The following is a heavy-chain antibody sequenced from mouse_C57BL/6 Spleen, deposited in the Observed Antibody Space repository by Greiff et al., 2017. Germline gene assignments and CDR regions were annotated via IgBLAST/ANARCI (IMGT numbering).Heavy chain of an antibody. V-gene: IGHV1-9*01. CDR3: ARWGGYDGGAMDY. D-gene: IGHD2-2*01. CDR1: GYTFTGYW. CDR2: ILPGSGST. J-gene: IGHJ4*01. Sequence: QVQLQQSGAELMKPGASVKLSCKATGYTFTGYWIEWVKQRPGHGLEWIGEILPGSGSTNYNEKFKGKATFTADTSSNTASIQLSRLVAEDSAIYYGARWGGYDGGAMDYWGQGTSVTVSS.